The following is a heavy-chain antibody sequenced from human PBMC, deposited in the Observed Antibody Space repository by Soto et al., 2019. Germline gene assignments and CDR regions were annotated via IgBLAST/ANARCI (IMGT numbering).Heavy chain of an antibody. D-gene: IGHD3-10*01. CDR3: ASYYYGSGSLYYYYGMDV. CDR2: INPNSGGT. J-gene: IGHJ6*02. Sequence: QVQLVQSGAEVKKPGASVKVSCKASGYTFTGYYMHWVRQAPGQGLEWMGWINPNSGGTNYAQKFQGRVTMPRDTSISTAYMELSRLRSDDTAVYYCASYYYGSGSLYYYYGMDVWGQGTTVTVSS. V-gene: IGHV1-2*02. CDR1: GYTFTGYY.